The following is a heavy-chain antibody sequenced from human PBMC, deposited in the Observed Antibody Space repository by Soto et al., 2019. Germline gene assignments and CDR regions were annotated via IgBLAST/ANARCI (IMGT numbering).Heavy chain of an antibody. CDR1: GFTFSSYS. CDR2: ISSSSSTI. CDR3: ARDRDRMIFGVVNFDY. J-gene: IGHJ4*02. V-gene: IGHV3-48*01. Sequence: GGSLRLSCAASGFTFSSYSMNWVRQAPGKGLEWVSYISSSSSTIYYADSVKGRFTISRDNAKNSLYLQMNSLRAEDTAVYYCARDRDRMIFGVVNFDYWGQGTLVTVSS. D-gene: IGHD3-3*01.